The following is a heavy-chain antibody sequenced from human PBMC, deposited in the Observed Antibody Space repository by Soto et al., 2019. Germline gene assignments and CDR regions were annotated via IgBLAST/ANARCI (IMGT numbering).Heavy chain of an antibody. Sequence: GGSLRLSCAASGFTFSSYAMSWVRQAPGKGLEWVSAISGSGGSTYYADSVKGRFTISRDNSKNTLYLQMNSLRAEDTAVYYCAKARSRVAVAGTAPSVRDYYYGMDVWGQGTTVTVSS. J-gene: IGHJ6*02. CDR2: ISGSGGST. V-gene: IGHV3-23*01. CDR3: AKARSRVAVAGTAPSVRDYYYGMDV. D-gene: IGHD6-19*01. CDR1: GFTFSSYA.